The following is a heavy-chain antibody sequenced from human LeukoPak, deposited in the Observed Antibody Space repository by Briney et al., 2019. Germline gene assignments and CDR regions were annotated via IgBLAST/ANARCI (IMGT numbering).Heavy chain of an antibody. CDR3: ARAGGGSGSRDC. D-gene: IGHD1-26*01. V-gene: IGHV3-21*01. CDR1: GFTFSSYT. CDR2: ISSSGHYI. Sequence: GGSLRLSCTASGFTFSSYTMNWFRQAPGSGLDWVSSISSSGHYIYYADSVKGRFTISRDHAKSSLYLQMNSLRVEDTAVYYCARAGGGSGSRDCWGQGTLVTVSS. J-gene: IGHJ4*02.